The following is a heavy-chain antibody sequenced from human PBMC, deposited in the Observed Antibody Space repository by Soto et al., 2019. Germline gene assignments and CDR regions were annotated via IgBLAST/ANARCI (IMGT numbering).Heavy chain of an antibody. CDR3: ARDKGSSHSNSHYYYYYGMDV. J-gene: IGHJ6*02. V-gene: IGHV3-33*01. CDR1: GFTFSSYG. Sequence: QVQLVESGGGVVQPGRSLRLSCAASGFTFSSYGMHWVRQAPGKGLEWVAVIWYDGSNKYYADSVKGRFTISRDNSKNTLYLQMNSLRAEDTAVYYCARDKGSSHSNSHYYYYYGMDVWGQGTTVTVSS. CDR2: IWYDGSNK. D-gene: IGHD6-6*01.